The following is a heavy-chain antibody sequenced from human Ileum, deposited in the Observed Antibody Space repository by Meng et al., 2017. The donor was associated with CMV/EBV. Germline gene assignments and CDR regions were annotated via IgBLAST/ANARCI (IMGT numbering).Heavy chain of an antibody. CDR1: GVPISSGIYY. D-gene: IGHD6-19*01. CDR2: IYSSGTT. V-gene: IGHV4-39*07. Sequence: HLRFQESVPGLVKPLEPLSLSCSVSGVPISSGIYYLGWIRQPPGKGLEWIGSIYSSGTTFHNSSLKSRVSISVDTSKNQFSLTLNSVTAADTVVYYCARGAGWFDPWGQGTLVTVSS. J-gene: IGHJ5*02. CDR3: ARGAGWFDP.